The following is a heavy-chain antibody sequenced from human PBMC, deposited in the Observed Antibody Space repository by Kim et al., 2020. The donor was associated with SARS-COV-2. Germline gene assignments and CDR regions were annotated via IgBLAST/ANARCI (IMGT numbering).Heavy chain of an antibody. D-gene: IGHD3-22*01. Sequence: SETLSLTCTVSGGSISSYYWSWIRQPPGKGLEWIGYIYYSGSTNYNPSLKSRVTISVDTSKNQFSLKLSSVTAADTAVYYCARGGYYYDSSGYPSLAFDYWGQGTLVTVSS. CDR2: IYYSGST. J-gene: IGHJ4*02. V-gene: IGHV4-59*13. CDR1: GGSISSYY. CDR3: ARGGYYYDSSGYPSLAFDY.